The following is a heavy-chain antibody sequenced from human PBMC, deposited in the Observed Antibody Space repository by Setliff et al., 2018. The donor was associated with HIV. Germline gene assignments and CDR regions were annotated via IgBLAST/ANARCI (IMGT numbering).Heavy chain of an antibody. CDR3: ARSPRIGVAGEFEY. CDR1: GDSISTDY. D-gene: IGHD6-19*01. CDR2: IYNSAST. J-gene: IGHJ4*02. V-gene: IGHV4-4*09. Sequence: PSETLSLTCTVSGDSISTDYWTWIRQPPGKGLEWIGYIYNSASTSYNPSLKSRVTISVDTSKNQFSLKLSSVTAADTAVYYCARSPRIGVAGEFEYWGQGTLVTVSS.